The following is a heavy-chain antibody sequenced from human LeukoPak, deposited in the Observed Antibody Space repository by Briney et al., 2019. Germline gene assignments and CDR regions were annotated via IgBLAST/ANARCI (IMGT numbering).Heavy chain of an antibody. CDR2: IKQDSSAT. D-gene: IGHD6-19*01. V-gene: IGHV3-7*01. CDR1: GFTFSSYS. CDR3: ARWSYSSGWFIDY. J-gene: IGHJ4*02. Sequence: PGGSLRLSCAASGFTFSSYSMNWVRQAPGKGLEWVANIKQDSSATAYVDSVKGRFTISRDNAKNSLYLQMNSLRAEDTAVYYCARWSYSSGWFIDYWGQGTLVTVSS.